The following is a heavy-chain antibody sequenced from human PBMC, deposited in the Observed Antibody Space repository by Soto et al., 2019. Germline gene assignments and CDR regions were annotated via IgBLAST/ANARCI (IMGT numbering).Heavy chain of an antibody. Sequence: QVQLVQSGAEVKKPGSSVKVSCKASGGTFSSYAISWVRQAPGQGLEWMGGIIPIFGTANYAQKFKGRVTITANKSTSTAYMELRSMRSEDKAVYYCARDWRSSSFTRWFDPWGQGTLVTVSS. V-gene: IGHV1-69*06. CDR3: ARDWRSSSFTRWFDP. CDR2: IIPIFGTA. J-gene: IGHJ5*02. D-gene: IGHD6-13*01. CDR1: GGTFSSYA.